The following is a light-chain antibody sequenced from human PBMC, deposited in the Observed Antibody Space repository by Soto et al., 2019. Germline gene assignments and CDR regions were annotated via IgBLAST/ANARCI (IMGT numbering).Light chain of an antibody. Sequence: QSALTQPRSVSGSPGQSVTISCTGTSSDVGGYNYVSWYQQHPGKAPKLMIYDVSKRPSGVPDRFSGSKSGNTASLTSSGLQAEDEADYYCCSYAGRVVFGGGTKVTVL. V-gene: IGLV2-11*01. J-gene: IGLJ2*01. CDR3: CSYAGRVV. CDR2: DVS. CDR1: SSDVGGYNY.